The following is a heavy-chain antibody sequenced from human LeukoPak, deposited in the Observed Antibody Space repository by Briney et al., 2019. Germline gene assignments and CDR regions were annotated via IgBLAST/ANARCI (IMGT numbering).Heavy chain of an antibody. CDR2: INIDGATT. J-gene: IGHJ5*02. CDR3: VRGAVGTGVWFDP. CDR1: AFTFSGYW. D-gene: IGHD1-26*01. V-gene: IGHV3-74*01. Sequence: GGSLRLSCAASAFTFSGYWMHSVRHAPGKGLEWVSRINIDGATTNYADSVKGRFTISRDNAKNTLHLQMNSLRADDTAVYYCVRGAVGTGVWFDPWGQGTLVTVSS.